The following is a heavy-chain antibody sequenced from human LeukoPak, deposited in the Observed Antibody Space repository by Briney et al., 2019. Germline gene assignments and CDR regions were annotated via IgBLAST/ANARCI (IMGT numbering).Heavy chain of an antibody. D-gene: IGHD3-16*02. Sequence: TPSETLSLTCTVSGYSISSGYYWGWIRQPPGKGLEWIGSIYHSGSTYYNPSLKSRVTISVDTSKNQFSLKLSSVTAADTAVYYCARDVITFGGVIVIPRGYYFDYWGQGTLVTVSS. J-gene: IGHJ4*02. CDR2: IYHSGST. CDR3: ARDVITFGGVIVIPRGYYFDY. V-gene: IGHV4-38-2*02. CDR1: GYSISSGYY.